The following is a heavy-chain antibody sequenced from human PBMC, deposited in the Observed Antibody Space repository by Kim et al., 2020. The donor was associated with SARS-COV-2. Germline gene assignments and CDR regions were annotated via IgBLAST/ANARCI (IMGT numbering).Heavy chain of an antibody. V-gene: IGHV3-66*02. Sequence: GGSLRLSCAASGFTVSSNYMSWVRQAPGKGLEWVSVIYSGGSTYYADSVKGRFTISRDNSKNTLYLQMNSLRAEDTAVYYCARDRAITGTTDYYGMDVWGQGATVTVSS. CDR1: GFTVSSNY. CDR3: ARDRAITGTTDYYGMDV. CDR2: IYSGGST. J-gene: IGHJ6*02. D-gene: IGHD1-7*01.